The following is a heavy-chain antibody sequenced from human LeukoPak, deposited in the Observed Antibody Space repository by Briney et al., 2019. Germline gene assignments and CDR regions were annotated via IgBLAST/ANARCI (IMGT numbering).Heavy chain of an antibody. D-gene: IGHD4-17*01. CDR1: GYIFTDYA. CDR3: ARARWTSTVTTYYLDF. V-gene: IGHV1-3*01. J-gene: IGHJ4*02. CDR2: INAGNGKT. Sequence: GASVKVSCKASGYIFTDYAIQWVRQAPGQGLEWMGCINAGNGKTKYSQKFQGRVTITRDTSASTAYMELSGLRSDDTAVYYCARARWTSTVTTYYLDFWGQGTLVTVSS.